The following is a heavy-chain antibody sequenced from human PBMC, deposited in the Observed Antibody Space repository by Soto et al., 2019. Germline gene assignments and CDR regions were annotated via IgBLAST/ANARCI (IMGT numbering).Heavy chain of an antibody. D-gene: IGHD3-3*01. CDR1: GFTFSSYA. CDR2: ISGSGGST. J-gene: IGHJ4*02. V-gene: IGHV3-23*01. CDR3: AKDRPPIYDFWSGVFDY. Sequence: PGGSLRLSCAASGFTFSSYAMSWVRQAPGKGLEWVSAISGSGGSTYYADSVKGRFTISRDNSKNTLYLQMNSLRAEDTAVYYCAKDRPPIYDFWSGVFDYWAREPWSPSPQ.